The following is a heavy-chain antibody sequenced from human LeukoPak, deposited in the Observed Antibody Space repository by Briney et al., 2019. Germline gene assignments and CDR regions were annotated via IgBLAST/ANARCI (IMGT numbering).Heavy chain of an antibody. D-gene: IGHD5-24*01. J-gene: IGHJ4*02. V-gene: IGHV3-7*01. CDR2: INKDGTEK. Sequence: GGSLRLSCAGSGFTFSDYWVDWVRQAPGKGLEWVANINKDGTEKNYLESVKGRFTISRDNAKNSLYLQMNNLRAEDTAVYYCARNRGWQQFDYWGQGTLVTVSS. CDR3: ARNRGWQQFDY. CDR1: GFTFSDYW.